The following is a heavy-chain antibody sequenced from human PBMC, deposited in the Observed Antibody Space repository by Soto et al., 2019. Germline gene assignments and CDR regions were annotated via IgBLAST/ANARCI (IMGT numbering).Heavy chain of an antibody. CDR3: ARGRYGDY. Sequence: QVHLVQSGAEVKKPGASVQVSCKGSGYGFTTYGIAWVRQAPGKGLEWMAWISAHNGNTNYAQKLQGRVTVTRDTSTSTAYMELRSLRSDATAVYYCARGRYGDYWGQGALVSVSS. D-gene: IGHD1-1*01. CDR2: ISAHNGNT. V-gene: IGHV1-18*01. CDR1: GYGFTTYG. J-gene: IGHJ4*02.